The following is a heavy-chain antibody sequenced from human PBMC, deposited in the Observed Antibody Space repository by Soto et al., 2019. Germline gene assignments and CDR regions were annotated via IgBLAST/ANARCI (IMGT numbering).Heavy chain of an antibody. CDR2: IDPSSGTT. V-gene: IGHV1-46*01. J-gene: IGHJ6*02. D-gene: IGHD2-15*01. CDR1: GYSFSNFY. Sequence: ASVKVSCKSSGYSFSNFYVHWVRQAPGQGLEWMGIIDPSSGTTSYTQKFQERVTMTRDTSMSTVYMELSSLRSEDTAVYYCARGAVVVPNGLIAGMDVWGLGTTVTVSS. CDR3: ARGAVVVPNGLIAGMDV.